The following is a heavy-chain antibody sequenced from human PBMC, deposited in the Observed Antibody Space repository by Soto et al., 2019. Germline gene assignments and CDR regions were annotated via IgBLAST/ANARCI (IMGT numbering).Heavy chain of an antibody. J-gene: IGHJ2*01. D-gene: IGHD2-21*01. CDR1: GFTFINYA. Sequence: EVQLLESGGDSVQPGGSVRLSCAGSGFTFINYAMNWVRQAPGKGLEWVSTISGGGDATFFADSVRGRFTLSRDNSKNTVTLQMNSLGVDDTAVYYCARKVVGSTSRPDYWYFDLWGWGTLVTVSS. V-gene: IGHV3-23*01. CDR3: ARKVVGSTSRPDYWYFDL. CDR2: ISGGGDAT.